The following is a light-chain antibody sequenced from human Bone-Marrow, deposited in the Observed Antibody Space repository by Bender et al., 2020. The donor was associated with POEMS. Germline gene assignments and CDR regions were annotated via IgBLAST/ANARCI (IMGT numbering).Light chain of an antibody. CDR3: GTWDSSLSVWV. V-gene: IGLV1-51*01. CDR1: SSLIGVNY. Sequence: QSVLTQPTSVSAAPGQRVTISCSGSSSLIGVNYVSWYQYLPGTAPKVLIYDNNKRPSRIPDRFSGSNSGTSATLDITGLQTGDEADYYCGTWDSSLSVWVFGGGTKLTVL. CDR2: DNN. J-gene: IGLJ3*02.